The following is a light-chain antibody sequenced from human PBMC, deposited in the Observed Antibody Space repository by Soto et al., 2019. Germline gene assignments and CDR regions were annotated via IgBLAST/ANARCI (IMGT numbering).Light chain of an antibody. J-gene: IGKJ5*01. Sequence: EIVLTQSPATLSLSPGESATLSCRASQSVSTFLAWYQQKPGQAPRLLIYDASNRATGIPARFSGSGSGTDFSLTVSGLEPEDFADYYCQQRSNGITFGQGTRLEIK. CDR3: QQRSNGIT. CDR2: DAS. CDR1: QSVSTF. V-gene: IGKV3-11*01.